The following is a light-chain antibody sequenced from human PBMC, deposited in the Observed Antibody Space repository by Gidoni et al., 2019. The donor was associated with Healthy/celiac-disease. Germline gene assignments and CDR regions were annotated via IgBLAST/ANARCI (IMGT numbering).Light chain of an antibody. J-gene: IGKJ2*01. CDR2: GAS. CDR3: QQYNNWPSPMYT. CDR1: QSVSSN. Sequence: EIVMTQSPATLSVSPGERATLSCRASQSVSSNLAWYQQKPGQAPRLLIYGASTRATGIPARFSGSGSGTEFTLTISSLQSEDFAVYYCQQYNNWPSPMYTFXQXTKLXIK. V-gene: IGKV3-15*01.